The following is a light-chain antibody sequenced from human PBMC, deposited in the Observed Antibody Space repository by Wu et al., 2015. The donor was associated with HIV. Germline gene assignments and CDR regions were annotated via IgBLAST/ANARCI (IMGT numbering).Light chain of an antibody. V-gene: IGKV1-33*01. CDR2: GAS. CDR3: QQYDSLPFS. J-gene: IGKJ2*03. CDR1: HDINNN. Sequence: DIQMTQSPSSLSASVGDRVTISCQASHDINNNLNWYQQKPGKAPRLLIYGASNLETGVPSKFSGSGSGRDFTFTISSLQPEDIATYYCQQYDSLPFSFGQGTKLEIK.